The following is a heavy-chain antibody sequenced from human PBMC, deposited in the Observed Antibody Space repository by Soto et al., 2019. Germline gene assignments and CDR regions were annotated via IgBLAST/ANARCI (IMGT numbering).Heavy chain of an antibody. Sequence: PSETLSLTCAVYGGSFSGYYWSWICQPPGKGLEWIGEINHSGSTNYNPTLKSRVTISVDTSKNQFSLKLSSVTAADTAVCYCARGPLYCGGNCPIVAWGQGTLVTVSS. D-gene: IGHD2-21*02. CDR1: GGSFSGYY. CDR2: INHSGST. CDR3: ARGPLYCGGNCPIVA. V-gene: IGHV4-34*01. J-gene: IGHJ4*02.